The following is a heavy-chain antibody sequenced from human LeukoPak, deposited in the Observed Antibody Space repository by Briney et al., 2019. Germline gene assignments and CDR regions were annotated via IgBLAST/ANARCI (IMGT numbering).Heavy chain of an antibody. J-gene: IGHJ3*02. CDR2: INHSGST. CDR3: ARGVEAAFDI. V-gene: IGHV4-34*01. CDR1: GASFTGYC. Sequence: SETLSLTCDVYGASFTGYCWSWIRQSPGKGLEWIGEINHSGSTNYNPSLKSRVTISVDTSKNQFSLKLSSVTAADTAVYYCARGVEAAFDIWGQGTMVTVSS. D-gene: IGHD5-24*01.